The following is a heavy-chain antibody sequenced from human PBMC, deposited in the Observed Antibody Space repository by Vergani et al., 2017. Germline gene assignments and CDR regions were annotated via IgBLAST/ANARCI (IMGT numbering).Heavy chain of an antibody. CDR2: INSDGSST. V-gene: IGHV3-74*02. CDR3: ARVPAAGTWEVDY. CDR1: GFTFSSYW. Sequence: EVQLVESGGGLVQPGGSLRLSCAASGFTFSSYWMHWVRQAPGKGLVWVSRINSDGSSTSYADSVKGRFTISRDNAKNALYLQMNSLRAEDTAVYYCARVPAAGTWEVDYWGQGTLVTVSS. D-gene: IGHD6-13*01. J-gene: IGHJ4*02.